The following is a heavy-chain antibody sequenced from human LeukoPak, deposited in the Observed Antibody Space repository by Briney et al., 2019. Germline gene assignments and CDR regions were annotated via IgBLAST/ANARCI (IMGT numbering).Heavy chain of an antibody. D-gene: IGHD3-10*01. Sequence: SETLSLTCTVAGGSISTYHWSWIRQPPGKGLEWIESIYYSGSTIYNPSLKSRVTISVDTSKNQFSLKLSSVTAADTALYYSARGRGLGDYWGQGTLVSVSS. CDR2: IYYSGST. J-gene: IGHJ4*02. CDR1: GGSISTYH. V-gene: IGHV4-59*01. CDR3: ARGRGLGDY.